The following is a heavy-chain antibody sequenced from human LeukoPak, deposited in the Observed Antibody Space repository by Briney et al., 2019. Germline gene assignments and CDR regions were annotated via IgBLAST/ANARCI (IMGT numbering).Heavy chain of an antibody. D-gene: IGHD4/OR15-4a*01. CDR3: ASGDYGDPPLNY. V-gene: IGHV1-2*02. CDR2: INPNTGGT. Sequence: ASVKVSCKASGYTFNGNFVHWVRQAPGQGLQWMGWINPNTGGTNYAQKFQGRVTMTRDTSISTAYMELSRLRSDDTAVYYCASGDYGDPPLNYWGQGTLVTVSS. CDR1: GYTFNGNF. J-gene: IGHJ4*02.